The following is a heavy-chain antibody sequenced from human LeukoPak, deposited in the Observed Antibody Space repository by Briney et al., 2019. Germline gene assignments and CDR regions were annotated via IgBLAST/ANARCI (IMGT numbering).Heavy chain of an antibody. J-gene: IGHJ4*02. V-gene: IGHV1-18*01. CDR2: ISAYNGNT. CDR3: ARGVRMVRGIYYFDY. CDR1: GYTFSSYG. Sequence: WASVKVSCKASGYTFSSYGISWVRQAPGQGLEWMGWISAYNGNTNYAQKLQGRVTMTTDTSTSTAYMELRSLGSDDTAVYYCARGVRMVRGIYYFDYWGQGTLVTVSP. D-gene: IGHD3-10*01.